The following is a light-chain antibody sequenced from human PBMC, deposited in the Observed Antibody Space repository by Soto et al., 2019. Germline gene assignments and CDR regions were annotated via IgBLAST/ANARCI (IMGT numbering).Light chain of an antibody. V-gene: IGLV2-14*01. J-gene: IGLJ2*01. CDR3: SSYTGSTTVV. CDR1: SSDVGDYNY. Sequence: QSALTQPASVSGSPRQSITISCTGTSSDVGDYNYVSWYQQHPGKAPKLIIYEVTDRPSGVSNRFSGSKSGNTASLTIYGLQAGDDADYYCSSYTGSTTVVFGGGTKVTVL. CDR2: EVT.